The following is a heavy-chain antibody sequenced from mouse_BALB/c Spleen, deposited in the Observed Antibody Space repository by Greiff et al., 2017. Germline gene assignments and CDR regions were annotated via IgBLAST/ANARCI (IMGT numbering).Heavy chain of an antibody. CDR1: GFTFSSFG. D-gene: IGHD1-1*01. J-gene: IGHJ4*01. V-gene: IGHV5-17*02. CDR2: ISSGSSTI. CDR3: ALYGSSYLYAMDY. Sequence: EVQRVESGGGLVQPGGSRKLSCAASGFTFSSFGMHWVRQAPEKGLEWVAYISSGSSTIYYADTVKGRFTISRDNPKNTLFLQMTSLRSEDTAMYYCALYGSSYLYAMDYWGQGTSVTVSS.